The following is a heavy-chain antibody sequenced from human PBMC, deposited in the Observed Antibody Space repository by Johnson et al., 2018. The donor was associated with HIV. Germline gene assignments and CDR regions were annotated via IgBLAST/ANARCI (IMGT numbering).Heavy chain of an antibody. Sequence: QVQLVESGGGVVQPGTSVRLACAASGFTFSSFAMHWVRQAPSKGLEWVAFISYDGTNKYFKDSVRGRFTISRDNSRNTLFLQMNSLRAEDTAMYFCVRRFYDSSAFDVWGQGTLVTVSS. D-gene: IGHD3-22*01. CDR3: VRRFYDSSAFDV. J-gene: IGHJ3*01. CDR1: GFTFSSFA. V-gene: IGHV3-30-3*01. CDR2: ISYDGTNK.